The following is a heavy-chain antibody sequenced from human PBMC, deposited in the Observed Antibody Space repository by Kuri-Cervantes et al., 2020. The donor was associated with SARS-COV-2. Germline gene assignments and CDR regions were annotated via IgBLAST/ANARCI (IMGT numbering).Heavy chain of an antibody. CDR3: ARHGNGASLFY. D-gene: IGHD1-1*01. Sequence: SETLSLTCTVSGGSISSGSYYWSWIRQPAGKGLEWIGYIYYSGSTNYNPSLKSRVTISVDTSKNQFSLKLSSVTAADTAVYHCARHGNGASLFYWGQGTLVTVSS. CDR1: GGSISSGSYY. V-gene: IGHV4-61*10. CDR2: IYYSGST. J-gene: IGHJ4*02.